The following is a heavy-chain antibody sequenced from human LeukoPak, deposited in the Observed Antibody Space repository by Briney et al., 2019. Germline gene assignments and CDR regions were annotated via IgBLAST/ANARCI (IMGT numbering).Heavy chain of an antibody. J-gene: IGHJ6*03. CDR2: IIPIFGAA. CDR1: GGTFSSYA. D-gene: IGHD2-2*01. CDR3: ARASCSSTSCHAYYYYYMDV. V-gene: IGHV1-69*13. Sequence: ASVKVSCKAPGGTFSSYAISWVRQAPGQGLEWMGGIIPIFGAANYAQKFQGRVTITADESTSTAYMELSSLRSEDTAVYYCARASCSSTSCHAYYYYYMDVWGKGTTVTVSS.